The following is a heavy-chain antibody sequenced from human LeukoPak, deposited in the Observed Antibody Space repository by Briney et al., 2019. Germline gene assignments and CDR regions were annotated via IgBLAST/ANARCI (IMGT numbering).Heavy chain of an antibody. CDR1: GYTFTSYG. CDR3: ARDATRIVAAGTAGY. J-gene: IGHJ4*02. CDR2: ISAYNGNT. D-gene: IGHD6-13*01. Sequence: GASVKVSCKASGYTFTSYGISWVRQAPGQGLEWMGWISAYNGNTNYAQKLQGRVTMTTDTSTSTAYMELRSLRSDDTAVYYCARDATRIVAAGTAGYWGQGTLVTVSS. V-gene: IGHV1-18*01.